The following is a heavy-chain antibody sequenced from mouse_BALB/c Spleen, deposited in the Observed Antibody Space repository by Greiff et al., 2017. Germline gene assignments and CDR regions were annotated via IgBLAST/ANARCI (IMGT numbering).Heavy chain of an antibody. CDR3: ARRGTGWYFDV. V-gene: IGHV4-1*02. CDR2: INPDSSTI. D-gene: IGHD3-3*01. Sequence: EVKLVESGGGLVQPGGSLKLSCAASGFDFSRYWMSWVRQAPGKGLEWIGEINPDSSTINYTPSLKDKFIISRDNAKNTLYLQMSKVRSEDTALYYCARRGTGWYFDVWGAGTTVTVSS. CDR1: GFDFSRYW. J-gene: IGHJ1*01.